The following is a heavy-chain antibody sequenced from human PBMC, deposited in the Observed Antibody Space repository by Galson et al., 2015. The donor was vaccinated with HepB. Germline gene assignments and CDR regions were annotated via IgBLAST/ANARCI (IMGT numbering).Heavy chain of an antibody. J-gene: IGHJ4*02. D-gene: IGHD2-2*01. CDR3: ARTVKYCSSTSCPTYYFDY. Sequence: PALVKPTQTLTLTCTFSGFSLSTSGMCVSWIRQPPGKALEWLARIDWDDDKYYSTSLKTRLTISKDTSKNQVVLTMTNMDPVDTATYYCARTVKYCSSTSCPTYYFDYWGQGTLVTVSS. CDR2: IDWDDDK. CDR1: GFSLSTSGMC. V-gene: IGHV2-70*11.